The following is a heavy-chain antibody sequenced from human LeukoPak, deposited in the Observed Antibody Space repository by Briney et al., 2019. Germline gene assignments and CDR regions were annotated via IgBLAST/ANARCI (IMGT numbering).Heavy chain of an antibody. CDR1: GFTISTYG. D-gene: IGHD7-27*01. CDR2: IRANGETT. V-gene: IGHV3-23*01. CDR3: GRDLNWGAFDI. Sequence: GGSLRLSCAASGFTISTYGMNWVRQAPGKGLEWVSGIRANGETTYYADSVRGRFTISRDNSRSMVWLQMNSLTAEDTAMYYCGRDLNWGAFDIRGLGTLVTVSS. J-gene: IGHJ3*02.